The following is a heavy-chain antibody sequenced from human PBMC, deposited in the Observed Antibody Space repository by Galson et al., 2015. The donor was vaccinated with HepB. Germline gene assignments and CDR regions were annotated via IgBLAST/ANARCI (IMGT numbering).Heavy chain of an antibody. V-gene: IGHV3-48*04. D-gene: IGHD3-16*01. CDR3: ARDVSFRSFWGSPLDV. Sequence: SLRLSCAASGFTFNTYSMNWVRQAPGKGLKWVSYINSYSSVTYYADSLKGRFTISRDNAKNSLYLQMNSLRAEDTAVYFCARDVSFRSFWGSPLDVWGQGTLVTVSS. J-gene: IGHJ4*02. CDR1: GFTFNTYS. CDR2: INSYSSVT.